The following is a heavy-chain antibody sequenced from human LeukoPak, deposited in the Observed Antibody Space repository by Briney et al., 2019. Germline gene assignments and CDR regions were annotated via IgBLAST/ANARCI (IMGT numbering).Heavy chain of an antibody. CDR1: GFTFSSYW. CDR3: ARAVVVAATYMDV. CDR2: IKQDGSEK. Sequence: GGSLRLTCAASGFTFSSYWMSWVRQAPGKGLEWVANIKQDGSEKYYVDSVKGRFTISRDNAKNSLYLQMNSLRAEDTAVYYCARAVVVAATYMDVWGKGTTVTVSS. V-gene: IGHV3-7*01. J-gene: IGHJ6*03. D-gene: IGHD2-15*01.